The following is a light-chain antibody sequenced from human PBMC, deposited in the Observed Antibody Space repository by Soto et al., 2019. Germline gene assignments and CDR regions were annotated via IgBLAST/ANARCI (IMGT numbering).Light chain of an antibody. V-gene: IGKV4-1*01. Sequence: DIVMTQSPDSLAVSLGERATINCKSSQSVLHSSNNKNYLAWYQQKPGQPPKLLIYWASTRESGVPDRFSGSGSGTDFTLTISSLQAEDVAVYYCQQYFITARKFGQGTKVEIK. CDR3: QQYFITARK. CDR2: WAS. J-gene: IGKJ1*01. CDR1: QSVLHSSNNKNY.